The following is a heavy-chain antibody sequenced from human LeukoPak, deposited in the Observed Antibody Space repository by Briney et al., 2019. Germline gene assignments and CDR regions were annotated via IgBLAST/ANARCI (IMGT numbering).Heavy chain of an antibody. CDR3: ARGITIFGVVTDDAFDI. Sequence: PSETLSLTCTVSGGSISISRHYWAWIRQPPGKGLEWIGYIYTSGSTNYNPSLKSRVTISVDTSKNQFSLKLSSVTAADTAVYYCARGITIFGVVTDDAFDIWGQGTMVTVSS. CDR1: GGSISISRHY. V-gene: IGHV4-61*05. CDR2: IYTSGST. J-gene: IGHJ3*02. D-gene: IGHD3-3*01.